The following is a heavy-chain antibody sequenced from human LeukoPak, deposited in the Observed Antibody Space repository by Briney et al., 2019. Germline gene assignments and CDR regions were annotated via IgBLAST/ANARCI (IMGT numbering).Heavy chain of an antibody. Sequence: ASVKVSCKASGGTFSSYAISWVRQAPGQGLEWMGGIIPIFGTANYAQKFQGRVTITADESTSTAYMELSSLRSEDTAVYYCARHADIVATIDYWGQGTLVTVSS. V-gene: IGHV1-69*13. J-gene: IGHJ4*02. CDR1: GGTFSSYA. CDR3: ARHADIVATIDY. CDR2: IIPIFGTA. D-gene: IGHD5-12*01.